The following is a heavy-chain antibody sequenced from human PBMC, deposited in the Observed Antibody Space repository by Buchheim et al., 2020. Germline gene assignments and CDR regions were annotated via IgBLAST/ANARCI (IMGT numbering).Heavy chain of an antibody. CDR2: IIPIFGTA. J-gene: IGHJ4*02. CDR3: VRQYDYYDSSGYYLGYFDY. D-gene: IGHD3-22*01. Sequence: QVQLVQSGAEVKKPGSSVKVSCKASGGTFSSYAISWVRQAPGQGLEWMGGIIPIFGTANYAQKFQGRVTITADESTSTAYMELSSLRSEDTAVYYCVRQYDYYDSSGYYLGYFDYWGQGTL. CDR1: GGTFSSYA. V-gene: IGHV1-69*01.